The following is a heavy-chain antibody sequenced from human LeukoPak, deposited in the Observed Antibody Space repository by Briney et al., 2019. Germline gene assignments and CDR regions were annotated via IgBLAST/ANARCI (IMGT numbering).Heavy chain of an antibody. D-gene: IGHD6-13*01. J-gene: IGHJ5*02. CDR2: INPNSGGT. CDR1: GFTFTGYY. CDR3: AKDWGIAAAGLDWFDP. Sequence: ASVKVSCKASGFTFTGYYMHWVRQAPGQGLEWMGWINPNSGGTNYAQKFQGRVTMTRDTSISTAYMELRRLGSDDTAVYYCAKDWGIAAAGLDWFDPWGQGTLVTVSS. V-gene: IGHV1-2*02.